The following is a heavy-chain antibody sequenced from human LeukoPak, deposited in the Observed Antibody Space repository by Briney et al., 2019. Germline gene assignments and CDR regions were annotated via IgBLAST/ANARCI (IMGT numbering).Heavy chain of an antibody. CDR3: AKDIVATKRPPTLDY. CDR1: GFTFSSYA. V-gene: IGHV3-23*01. CDR2: ISGSGGST. Sequence: GGSLRLSCAASGFTFSSYAMSWVRQAPGKGLEWVSAISGSGGSTYYADSVKGRFTISRDNSKNSLYLQMNSLRAEDTAVYYCAKDIVATKRPPTLDYWGQGTLVTVPS. D-gene: IGHD5-12*01. J-gene: IGHJ4*02.